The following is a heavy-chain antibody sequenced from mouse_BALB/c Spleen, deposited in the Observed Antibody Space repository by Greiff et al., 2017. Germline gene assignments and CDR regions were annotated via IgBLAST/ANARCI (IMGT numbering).Heavy chain of an antibody. J-gene: IGHJ3*01. V-gene: IGHV1S81*02. CDR1: GYTFTSYW. CDR3: ARHGYLTSWFAY. CDR2: INPSNGRT. D-gene: IGHD1-2*01. Sequence: VQLQQPGAELVKPGASVKLSCKASGYTFTSYWMHWVKQRPGQGLEWIGEINPSNGRTNYNEKFKSKATLTVDKSSSTAYMQLSSLTSEDSAVYYCARHGYLTSWFAYWGQGTLVTVSA.